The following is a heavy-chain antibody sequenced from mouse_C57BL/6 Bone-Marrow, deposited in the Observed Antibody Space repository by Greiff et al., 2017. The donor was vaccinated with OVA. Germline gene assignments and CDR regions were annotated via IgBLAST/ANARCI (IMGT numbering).Heavy chain of an antibody. CDR3: AHYGSRLYLHY. CDR1: GYTFTNYW. J-gene: IGHJ2*02. CDR2: IAPSDSYI. Sequence: QVQLQQPGAELVRPGTSVKLSCKASGYTFTNYWMHWVKQRPGQGLEWIGVIAPSDSYINYNQKFKGRATLTVDKSSSTAYRNRSSLTSEDSAVYYCAHYGSRLYLHYWGQGTSLTVSS. V-gene: IGHV1-59*01. D-gene: IGHD1-1*01.